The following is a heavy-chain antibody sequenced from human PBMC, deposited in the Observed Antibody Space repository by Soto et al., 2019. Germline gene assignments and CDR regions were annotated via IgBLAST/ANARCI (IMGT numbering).Heavy chain of an antibody. CDR1: GGTISGYY. CDR2: IYSSGNT. D-gene: IGHD3-3*01. CDR3: ARGQRFSDWFDP. J-gene: IGHJ5*02. V-gene: IGHV4-4*07. Sequence: SETLSLTCSVSGGTISGYYWTWIRQPAGKGLEWIGRIYSSGNTKYNPSLQSRVTMSLDTSDNQFSLRLTSVTAADTAVYYCARGQRFSDWFDPWGQGTLVTVSS.